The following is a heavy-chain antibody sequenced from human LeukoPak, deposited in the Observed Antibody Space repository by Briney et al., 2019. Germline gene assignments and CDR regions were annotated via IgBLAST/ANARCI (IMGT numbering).Heavy chain of an antibody. CDR3: ARGIYSYSKIYYYYGMDV. CDR1: GGSFSGYY. V-gene: IGHV4-34*01. J-gene: IGHJ6*02. CDR2: INHSGST. Sequence: SETLSLTCAVYGGSFSGYYWSWIRQPPGKGLEWIGEINHSGSTNYNPSLKSRVTISVDTSKNQFSLKLSSVTAADTAVYYCARGIYSYSKIYYYYGMDVWGQGTTVTVSS. D-gene: IGHD5-18*01.